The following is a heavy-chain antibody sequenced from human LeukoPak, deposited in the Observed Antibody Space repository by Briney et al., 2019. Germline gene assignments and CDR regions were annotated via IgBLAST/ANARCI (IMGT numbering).Heavy chain of an antibody. V-gene: IGHV4-59*11. CDR1: GGPISTHY. CDR3: ARGATFRGTYYMDV. CDR2: NDYSGST. D-gene: IGHD3-10*01. Sequence: SETLSLTCIVSGGPISTHYWSWSRQPPGKGLGWIGYNDYSGSTNYNPSLKSRVTISVDTSKNQFSLKLNSVAAADTAVYYCARGATFRGTYYMDVWGKGTTVTVSS. J-gene: IGHJ6*03.